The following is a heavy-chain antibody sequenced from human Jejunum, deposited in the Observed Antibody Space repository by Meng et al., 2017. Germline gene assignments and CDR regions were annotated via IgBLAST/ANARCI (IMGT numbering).Heavy chain of an antibody. CDR3: VKSSVGNSWQKYYFET. J-gene: IGHJ4*02. CDR2: VTATAGNT. Sequence: GGSLRLSCVASGFNFGNFGMMWVRQAPGKGLVWVSVVTATAGNTFYADSVKGRFTTSRDKSKSTLYLQLSSLTAEDTAIYHCVKSSVGNSWQKYYFETWGQGTLVTVSS. D-gene: IGHD2-15*01. CDR1: GFNFGNFG. V-gene: IGHV3-23*01.